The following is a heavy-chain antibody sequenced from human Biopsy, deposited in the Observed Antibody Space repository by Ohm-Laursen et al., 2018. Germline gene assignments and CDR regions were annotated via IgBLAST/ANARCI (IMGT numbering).Heavy chain of an antibody. J-gene: IGHJ4*02. V-gene: IGHV1-18*01. D-gene: IGHD1-26*01. CDR3: ARDVVGRGASFFDS. CDR2: ISVYNGNT. Sequence: SVKVSCKVSGYTFGNYGISWVRQAPGQGLERMGWISVYNGNTDYPHKFQGRVTLTTDTSTSTAYMELRSLTSDDTAIYYCARDVVGRGASFFDSWGQGTSVTVSS. CDR1: GYTFGNYG.